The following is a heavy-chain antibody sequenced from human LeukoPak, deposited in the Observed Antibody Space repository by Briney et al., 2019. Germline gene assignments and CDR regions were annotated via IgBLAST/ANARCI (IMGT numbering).Heavy chain of an antibody. CDR1: GFTFSNYW. CDR3: ARAERYSSSWYGGLYFDY. CDR2: IWYDGSNK. Sequence: GGSLRLSCAGSGFTFSNYWMTWVRQAPGKGLEWVAVIWYDGSNKYYADSVKGRFTISRDNSKNTLYLQMNSLRAEDTAVYYCARAERYSSSWYGGLYFDYWGQGTLVTVSS. J-gene: IGHJ4*02. D-gene: IGHD6-13*01. V-gene: IGHV3-33*08.